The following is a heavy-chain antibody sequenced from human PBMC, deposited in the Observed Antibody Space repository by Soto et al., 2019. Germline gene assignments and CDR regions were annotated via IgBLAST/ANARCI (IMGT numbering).Heavy chain of an antibody. V-gene: IGHV3-30-3*01. J-gene: IGHJ6*02. CDR1: GFTFSSYA. CDR2: ISYDGSNK. CDR3: ARREDDYGDYDNYGMDV. D-gene: IGHD4-17*01. Sequence: QVQLVESGGGVVQPGRSLRLSCAASGFTFSSYAMHWVRQAPGKGREWGAVISYDGSNKYYADSVKGRFPISRDNSKNTLYLQMNSLRAEDTAVYYCARREDDYGDYDNYGMDVWGQGTTVTVSS.